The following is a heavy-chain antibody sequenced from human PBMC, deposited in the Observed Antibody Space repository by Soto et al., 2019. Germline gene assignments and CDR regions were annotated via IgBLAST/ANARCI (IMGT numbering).Heavy chain of an antibody. J-gene: IGHJ4*02. CDR1: GFTFSSYA. CDR2: ISGSGGST. CDR3: ARRGSGRYYDY. D-gene: IGHD1-26*01. Sequence: EVQLLESGGGLVQPGGSLRLSFAASGFTFSSYAMRWVRQAPVKGLEWVSAISGSGGSTYYADSVKGRFTISRDNSNNTRYLQMNSLRAEDTAVYYCARRGSGRYYDYWGQGTLVTVSS. V-gene: IGHV3-23*01.